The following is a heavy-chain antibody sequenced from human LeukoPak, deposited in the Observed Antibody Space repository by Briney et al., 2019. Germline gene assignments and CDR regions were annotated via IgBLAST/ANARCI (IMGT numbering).Heavy chain of an antibody. CDR3: VRDRELTY. Sequence: SETLSLTCTVSGGSISIYYWSWIRQPPGKGLEWLGCIYNSGSTYYNPSLKSRVTISVDTSKNQFSLRLTSMTAADAAVYYCVRDRELTYWGQGTLVTVSS. CDR1: GGSISIYY. CDR2: IYNSGST. D-gene: IGHD5-24*01. V-gene: IGHV4-59*01. J-gene: IGHJ4*02.